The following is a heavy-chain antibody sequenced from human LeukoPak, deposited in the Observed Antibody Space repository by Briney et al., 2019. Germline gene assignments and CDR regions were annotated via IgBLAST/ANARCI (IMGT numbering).Heavy chain of an antibody. V-gene: IGHV1-69*04. CDR3: AWTVAAAGSFVY. CDR1: GGTFSSYA. CDR2: IIPILGIA. D-gene: IGHD6-13*01. J-gene: IGHJ4*02. Sequence: ASVKVSCKASGGTFSSYAISWVRQAPGQGLEWMGRIIPILGIANYAQKFQGRVTITADKSTSTAYMELSSLRSEDTAVYYCAWTVAAAGSFVYWGQGTLVTVSS.